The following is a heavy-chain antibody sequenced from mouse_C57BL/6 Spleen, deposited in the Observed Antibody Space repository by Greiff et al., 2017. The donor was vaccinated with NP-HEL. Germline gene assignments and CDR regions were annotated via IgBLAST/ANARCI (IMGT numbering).Heavy chain of an antibody. CDR3: TTETAQATAY. CDR1: GFNIKDDY. CDR2: IDPENGDT. J-gene: IGHJ3*01. D-gene: IGHD3-2*02. V-gene: IGHV14-4*01. Sequence: VQLKESGAELVRPGASVKLSCTASGFNIKDDYMHWVKQRPKQGLEWIGWIDPENGDTEYASKFQGKATITADTSSNTAYLQLSSLTSEDTAVYYCTTETAQATAYWGQGTLVTVSA.